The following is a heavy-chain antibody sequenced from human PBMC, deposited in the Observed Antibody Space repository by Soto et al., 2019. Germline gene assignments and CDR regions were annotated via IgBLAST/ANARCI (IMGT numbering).Heavy chain of an antibody. D-gene: IGHD6-19*01. CDR1: GGSVPSGSYY. J-gene: IGHJ4*02. CDR2: IYFSGST. V-gene: IGHV4-61*01. CDR3: ARDQGIAVAVFDY. Sequence: QVQLQESGPGLVKPSETLSLTCTVSGGSVPSGSYYWSWIRQPPGKGLEWIGYIYFSGSTNYNPSLQSRVXXSXDXSKNQISLKLSSVTAADTAVYYCARDQGIAVAVFDYWGQGTLVTVSS.